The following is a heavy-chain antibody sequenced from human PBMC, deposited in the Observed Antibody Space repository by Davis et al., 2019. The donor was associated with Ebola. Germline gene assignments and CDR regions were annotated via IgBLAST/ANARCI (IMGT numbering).Heavy chain of an antibody. CDR1: GYTFTSYY. V-gene: IGHV1-46*01. Sequence: ASVKVSCKASGYTFTSYYMHWVRQAPGQGLEWMGIINPSGGSTNYAQKFQGRVTITADKSTSTAYMELSSLRSEDTAVYYCARAVGGSGSYAKIFDYWGQGTLVTVSS. CDR2: INPSGGST. D-gene: IGHD1-26*01. J-gene: IGHJ4*02. CDR3: ARAVGGSGSYAKIFDY.